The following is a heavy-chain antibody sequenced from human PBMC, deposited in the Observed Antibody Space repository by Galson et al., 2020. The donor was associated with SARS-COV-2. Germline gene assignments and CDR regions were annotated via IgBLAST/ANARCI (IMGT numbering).Heavy chain of an antibody. CDR3: ARTYSGSYTYYFDY. J-gene: IGHJ4*02. D-gene: IGHD1-26*01. CDR2: ISYDGSNK. V-gene: IGHV3-30*04. CDR1: GFTFSSYA. Sequence: GESLKISCAASGFTFSSYAMHWVRPAPGKGLEWVAVISYDGSNKYYADSVKGRFTISRDNSKNTLYLQMNSLRVEDTAVYYCARTYSGSYTYYFDYWGQGTLVTVSS.